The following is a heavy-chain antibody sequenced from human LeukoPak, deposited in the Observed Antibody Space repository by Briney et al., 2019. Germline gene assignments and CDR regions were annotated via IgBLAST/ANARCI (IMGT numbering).Heavy chain of an antibody. CDR1: GFTFSSYA. Sequence: GRSLRLSCAASGFTFSSYAMHWVRQAPGKGLEWVAVISYDGSNKYYADSVKGRFTISRDNSKNTLYLQMNSLRAEDTAVYYCARDQSGLQSYYYYGMDVWGQGTTVTVSS. J-gene: IGHJ6*02. CDR3: ARDQSGLQSYYYYGMDV. V-gene: IGHV3-30-3*01. D-gene: IGHD3-9*01. CDR2: ISYDGSNK.